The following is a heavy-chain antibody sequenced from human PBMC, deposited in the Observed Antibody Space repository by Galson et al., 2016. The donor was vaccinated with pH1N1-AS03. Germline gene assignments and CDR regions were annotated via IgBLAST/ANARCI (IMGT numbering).Heavy chain of an antibody. J-gene: IGHJ5*01. CDR3: AREPGYPSNSWFDS. CDR2: IYYTGST. D-gene: IGHD3-16*01. V-gene: IGHV4-59*01. CDR1: GDSIRSSY. Sequence: ETLSLTCTVSGDSIRSSYWTWIQQSPGKGLEWIGYIYYTGSTNYNPSLKSRVTISVDTSKNQFSLKLNSVTAADTAVYFCAREPGYPSNSWFDSWGQGSLVTVSS.